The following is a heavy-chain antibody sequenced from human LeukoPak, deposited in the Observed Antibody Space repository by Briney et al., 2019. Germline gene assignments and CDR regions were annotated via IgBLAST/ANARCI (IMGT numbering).Heavy chain of an antibody. CDR3: AKTPRGYSYSYADY. D-gene: IGHD5-18*01. J-gene: IGHJ4*02. Sequence: GGSLRLSCAASGFTFSSYGMHWVRQAPGKGLEWVAVISYDGSNKYYADSVKGRFTISRGNSKNTLYLQMNSLRAEDTAVYYCAKTPRGYSYSYADYWGQGTLVTVSS. CDR1: GFTFSSYG. V-gene: IGHV3-30*18. CDR2: ISYDGSNK.